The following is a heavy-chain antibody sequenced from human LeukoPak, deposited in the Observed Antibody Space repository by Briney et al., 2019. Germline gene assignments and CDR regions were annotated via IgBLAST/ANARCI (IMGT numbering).Heavy chain of an antibody. CDR2: IYYSGGT. J-gene: IGHJ4*02. V-gene: IGHV4-59*05. D-gene: IGHD3-10*01. CDR1: GGSIRSYY. CDR3: ARQRFLGYYGSGSDFDY. Sequence: SETLSLTCTVSGGSIRSYYWSWIRQPPGKGLEWIGSIYYSGGTYYNPSLKSRVTISVDTSKNQFSLKLSSVTAADTAVYYCARQRFLGYYGSGSDFDYWGQGTLVTVSS.